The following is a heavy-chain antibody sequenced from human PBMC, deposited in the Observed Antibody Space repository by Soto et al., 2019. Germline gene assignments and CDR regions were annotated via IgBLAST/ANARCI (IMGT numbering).Heavy chain of an antibody. V-gene: IGHV3-33*01. Sequence: QVQLVESGGGVVQPGRSLRLSCAASGFTFSSYGMHWVRQAPGKGLEWVAVIWYDGSNKYYADSVTGRFTISRDNSKHMLYLQMNSLRAEDPAVYYCARDEGLGVNYYYYGMDVWGQGTTVTVSS. D-gene: IGHD3-10*01. CDR2: IWYDGSNK. CDR1: GFTFSSYG. CDR3: ARDEGLGVNYYYYGMDV. J-gene: IGHJ6*02.